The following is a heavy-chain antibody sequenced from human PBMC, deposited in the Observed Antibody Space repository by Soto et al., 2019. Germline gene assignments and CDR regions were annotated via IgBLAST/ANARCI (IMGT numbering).Heavy chain of an antibody. Sequence: EVQLVESGGGLVQPGGSLRLSCAASGFPFSSYSMNWVRQAPGKGLEWVSYISSSSSTIYYADSVKGRFTISRDNAKKSLYLQMNSLRAEDTAVYYCARDWYYHGSGSYYNFYWGQGTLVTVSS. V-gene: IGHV3-48*01. J-gene: IGHJ4*02. CDR2: ISSSSSTI. CDR3: ARDWYYHGSGSYYNFY. D-gene: IGHD3-10*01. CDR1: GFPFSSYS.